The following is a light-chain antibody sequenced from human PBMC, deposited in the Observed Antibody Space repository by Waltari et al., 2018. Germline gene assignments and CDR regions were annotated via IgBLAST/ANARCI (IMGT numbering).Light chain of an antibody. CDR3: CSYVGPNTFWV. Sequence: QSALTQPASVSGSPGQSITISCPGTSSDVGSYNLVSWSQQHPGKAPKLMIYEGSKRPSGVSNRFSGSKSGNTASLTISGVQAEDEADYYCCSYVGPNTFWVFGGGTKLTVL. J-gene: IGLJ3*02. V-gene: IGLV2-23*01. CDR1: SSDVGSYNL. CDR2: EGS.